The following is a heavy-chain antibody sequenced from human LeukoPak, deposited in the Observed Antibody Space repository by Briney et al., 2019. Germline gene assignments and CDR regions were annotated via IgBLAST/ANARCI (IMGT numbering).Heavy chain of an antibody. V-gene: IGHV3-74*01. Sequence: GGSLRLSCAASGFTFSSYWMHWVRQAPGKGLVWVSRINSDGSSTSYADSVKGRFTISRDNAKNTLYLQMNSLRAEDTAVYYCAKGGSRLFSDIWGQGTMVTVSS. D-gene: IGHD3-3*01. CDR2: INSDGSST. J-gene: IGHJ3*02. CDR3: AKGGSRLFSDI. CDR1: GFTFSSYW.